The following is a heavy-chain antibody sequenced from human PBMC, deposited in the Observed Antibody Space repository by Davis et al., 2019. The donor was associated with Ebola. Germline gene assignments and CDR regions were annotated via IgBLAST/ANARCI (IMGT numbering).Heavy chain of an antibody. CDR3: ARDQTTVTTLYYYGMDV. Sequence: ASVKVSCKASGYTFTSYGISWVRQAPGQGLEWMGWISAYNGNTNYAQKLQGRVTMTTDTSTSTAYMELRSLRSDDTAVYYCARDQTTVTTLYYYGMDVWAKGPRSPSP. CDR2: ISAYNGNT. D-gene: IGHD4-17*01. CDR1: GYTFTSYG. V-gene: IGHV1-18*01. J-gene: IGHJ6*02.